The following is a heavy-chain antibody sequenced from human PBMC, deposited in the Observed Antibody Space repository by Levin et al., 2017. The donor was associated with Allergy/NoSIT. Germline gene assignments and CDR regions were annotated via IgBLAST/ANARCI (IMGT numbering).Heavy chain of an antibody. CDR3: ARHPHATVTTMHYYYYYMDV. D-gene: IGHD4-17*01. V-gene: IGHV4-39*01. CDR2: IYYSGST. Sequence: SETLSLTCTVSGGSISSSSYYWGWIRQPPGKGLEWIGSIYYSGSTYYNPSLKSRVTISVDTSKNQFSLKLSSVTAADTAVYYCARHPHATVTTMHYYYYYMDVWGKGTTVTVSS. CDR1: GGSISSSSYY. J-gene: IGHJ6*03.